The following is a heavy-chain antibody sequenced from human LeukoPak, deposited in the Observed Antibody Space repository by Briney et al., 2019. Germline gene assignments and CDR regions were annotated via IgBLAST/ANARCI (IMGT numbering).Heavy chain of an antibody. CDR3: TTDWNNSGYCYFGFDY. D-gene: IGHD3-22*01. J-gene: IGHJ4*02. Sequence: PGGSLRLSCAVSGVSFRNAWMSWVRQAPGKGLEWVGRFKSKTDGGTTDYAAPVKGRFTVSRDDSENTLYLQMNSLKTEDTAVYYCTTDWNNSGYCYFGFDYWGQGILVTVSS. CDR1: GVSFRNAW. CDR2: FKSKTDGGTT. V-gene: IGHV3-15*01.